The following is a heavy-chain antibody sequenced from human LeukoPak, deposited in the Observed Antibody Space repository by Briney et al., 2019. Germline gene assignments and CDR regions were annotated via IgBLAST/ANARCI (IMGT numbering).Heavy chain of an antibody. Sequence: ASVKVSCKASGYTFTGYYMHWVRQAPVQGLEWMGIINPSGGSTSYAQKFQGRVTMTRDMSTSTVYMELSSLRSEDTAVYYCARVGGSGSFDSWGQGTLVSVSS. J-gene: IGHJ4*02. V-gene: IGHV1-46*01. CDR2: INPSGGST. CDR1: GYTFTGYY. CDR3: ARVGGSGSFDS. D-gene: IGHD6-19*01.